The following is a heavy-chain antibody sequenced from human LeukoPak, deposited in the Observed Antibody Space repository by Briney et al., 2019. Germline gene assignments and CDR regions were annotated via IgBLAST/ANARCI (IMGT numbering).Heavy chain of an antibody. V-gene: IGHV4-61*02. J-gene: IGHJ5*02. CDR2: IYASGST. D-gene: IGHD1-14*01. Sequence: PSETLSLTCTVSGGSISSGSYYWSWIRQPAGKGLEWIGRIYASGSTNYNPSLKSRVTISVGTSKNQFSLKLSSVTAADTAVYYCARGSGGVNWFDPWGQGTLVTVSS. CDR1: GGSISSGSYY. CDR3: ARGSGGVNWFDP.